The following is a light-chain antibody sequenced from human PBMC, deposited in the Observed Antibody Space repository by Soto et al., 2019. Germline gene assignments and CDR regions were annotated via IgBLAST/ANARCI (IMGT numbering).Light chain of an antibody. CDR1: QNVINY. J-gene: IGKJ5*01. V-gene: IGKV3-11*01. CDR2: DAS. CDR3: QHRLNWPLT. Sequence: EVVLTQSPATLSLSPGERATLSCRASQNVINYLAWYQQKPGQVPRLLTYDASKRASGIPARFSGSGSGTDFTLTIGSLEPEDFAVYYCQHRLNWPLTFGQGTRLEI.